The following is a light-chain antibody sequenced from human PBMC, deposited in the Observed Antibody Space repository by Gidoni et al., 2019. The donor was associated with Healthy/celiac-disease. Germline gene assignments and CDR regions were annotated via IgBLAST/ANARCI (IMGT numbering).Light chain of an antibody. CDR2: DNN. CDR1: SSNIGNNY. J-gene: IGLJ3*02. V-gene: IGLV1-51*01. Sequence: QSVLTQPPSVSAAPGQKLTISCSGSSSNIGNNYVSWYQQLPGTAPKLLIYDNNKRPSGIPDRFSGSKSGTSATLGITGLQTGDEADYYCGTWDSSLSAEVFGGGTKLTVL. CDR3: GTWDSSLSAEV.